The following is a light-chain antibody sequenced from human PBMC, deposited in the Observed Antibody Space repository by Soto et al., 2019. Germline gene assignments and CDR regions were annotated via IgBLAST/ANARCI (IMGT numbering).Light chain of an antibody. V-gene: IGKV1-9*01. CDR1: QGISSY. Sequence: DIQMTHSPSSLSASVEDRVTIAFLASQGISSYLAWYQQKPGKAPKLLIYAASTLQSGVPSRFSGSGSGTEFTLTISSLQPDDFATYYCQHYNSYSEAFGQGTKVDIK. CDR3: QHYNSYSEA. CDR2: AAS. J-gene: IGKJ1*01.